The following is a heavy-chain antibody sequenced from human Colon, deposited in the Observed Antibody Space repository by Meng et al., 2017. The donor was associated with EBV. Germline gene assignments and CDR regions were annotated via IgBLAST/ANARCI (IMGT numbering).Heavy chain of an antibody. CDR1: GDSDTKGGYS. V-gene: IGHV4-30-2*01. D-gene: IGHD6-13*01. CDR2: IYHSGST. J-gene: IGHJ4*02. CDR3: GRLVKVVAAGESDY. Sequence: QLQPTEVGSGHVKPSQTLSLTCGFSGDSDTKGGYSRSWIRQPPGKGLEWIGYIYHSGSTKYNPSLKSRVTISVDTSKNQFSLKLSSVTAADTAIYYCGRLVKVVAAGESDYWGQGLLVTVSS.